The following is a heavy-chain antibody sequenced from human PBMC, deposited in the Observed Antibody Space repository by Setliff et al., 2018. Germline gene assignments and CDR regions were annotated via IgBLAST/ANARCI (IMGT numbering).Heavy chain of an antibody. CDR2: IKPDGSEK. Sequence: GGSLRLSCAASGLTLSRYWMSWVRQAPGKGLEWVANIKPDGSEKYYVDSVKGRFTISRDNAKNSLYLQMNSLRAEDTALYYCAKGPPYYYGSGSFVYYYYGMDVWGQGTTVTVS. D-gene: IGHD3-10*01. J-gene: IGHJ6*02. CDR1: GLTLSRYW. V-gene: IGHV3-7*03. CDR3: AKGPPYYYGSGSFVYYYYGMDV.